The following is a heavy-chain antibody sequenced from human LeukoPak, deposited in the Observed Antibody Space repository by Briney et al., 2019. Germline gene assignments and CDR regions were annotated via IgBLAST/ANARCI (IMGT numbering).Heavy chain of an antibody. Sequence: SQTLSLTCAISGDSASSNSAAWNWIRQSPSRGLEWLGRTYYRSKWYNDYAVSVKSRITINPDTSKNQFSLQLNSVTPEDTAVYYCARERDYYDGSGYYSGAGFDYWGQGTLVTVSS. CDR2: TYYRSKWYN. CDR1: GDSASSNSAA. CDR3: ARERDYYDGSGYYSGAGFDY. J-gene: IGHJ4*02. D-gene: IGHD3-22*01. V-gene: IGHV6-1*01.